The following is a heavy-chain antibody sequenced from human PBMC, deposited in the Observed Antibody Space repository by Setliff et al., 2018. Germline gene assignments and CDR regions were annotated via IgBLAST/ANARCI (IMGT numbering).Heavy chain of an antibody. D-gene: IGHD3-22*01. CDR3: ARDPRGYYDSSGYPVYYMDV. CDR1: GDSMSSYY. CDR2: VHYSGDS. J-gene: IGHJ6*03. V-gene: IGHV4-59*12. Sequence: PSETLSLTCTVSGDSMSSYYWSWIRQSPGKGLEWIGYVHYSGDSNYNPSLKSRVTMSVDTSKNQLSPKLSSVTAADTAVYYCARDPRGYYDSSGYPVYYMDVWGKGTTVTVSS.